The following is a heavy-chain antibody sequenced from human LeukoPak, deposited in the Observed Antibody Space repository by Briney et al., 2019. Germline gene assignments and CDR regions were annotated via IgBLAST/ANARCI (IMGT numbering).Heavy chain of an antibody. V-gene: IGHV4-59*01. CDR3: ARLSYYYDSSSYYPPGAYYYYYYMDV. CDR2: IYYSGST. J-gene: IGHJ6*03. CDR1: GGSISSYY. D-gene: IGHD3-22*01. Sequence: TSETLSLTCTVSGGSISSYYWSWIRQPPGKGLEWIGYIYYSGSTNYNPSLKSRVTISVDTSKNQFSLKLSSVTAADTAVYYCARLSYYYDSSSYYPPGAYYYYYYMDVWGKGTTVTVSS.